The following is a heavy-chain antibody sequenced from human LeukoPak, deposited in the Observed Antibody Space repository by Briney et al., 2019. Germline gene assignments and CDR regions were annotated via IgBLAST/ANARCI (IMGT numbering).Heavy chain of an antibody. CDR2: IIPILGIA. D-gene: IGHD4-17*01. Sequence: SVKVSCKASGGTFSSYAISWVRQAPGQGLEWMGRIIPILGIANYAQKFQGRVTITADKSTSTAYMELSSLRSEDTAVYYCATVSSGGPPGDYGGNYWGQGTLVTVSS. CDR1: GGTFSSYA. V-gene: IGHV1-69*04. J-gene: IGHJ4*02. CDR3: ATVSSGGPPGDYGGNY.